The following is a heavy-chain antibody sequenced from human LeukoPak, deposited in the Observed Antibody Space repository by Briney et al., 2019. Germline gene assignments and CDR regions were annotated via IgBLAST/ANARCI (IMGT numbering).Heavy chain of an antibody. Sequence: RAGGSLRLSCAPSGFTFSSYSMIWVRQAPGMGLDWVSYISTSSSTIYYADSVKGRFTISRDNAKNSLYLQMNSLRAEDTAVYYCAREVGFGEFQYFQHWGQGTLVTVSS. CDR2: ISTSSSTI. CDR1: GFTFSSYS. CDR3: AREVGFGEFQYFQH. V-gene: IGHV3-48*04. J-gene: IGHJ1*01. D-gene: IGHD3-10*01.